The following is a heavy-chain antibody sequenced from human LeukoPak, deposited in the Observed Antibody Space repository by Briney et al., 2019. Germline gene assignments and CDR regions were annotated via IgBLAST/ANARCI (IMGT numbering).Heavy chain of an antibody. D-gene: IGHD2-2*01. Sequence: GGSLRLSCAASGFTFSSYAMSWVRQAPGKGLEWVSAISGSGGSTYYADSVKGRFTISTDNSKNTLYLQMNSLRAEDTAVYCCAGQLFVTLWDVWGKGTTVTVSS. CDR1: GFTFSSYA. V-gene: IGHV3-23*01. J-gene: IGHJ6*04. CDR3: AGQLFVTLWDV. CDR2: ISGSGGST.